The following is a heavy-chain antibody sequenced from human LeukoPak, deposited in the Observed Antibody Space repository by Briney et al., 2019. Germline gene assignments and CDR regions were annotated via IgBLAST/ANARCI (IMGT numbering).Heavy chain of an antibody. CDR2: IYAGGGSSA. CDR3: LRQGVGDPPR. CDR1: GFTVSAND. V-gene: IGHV3-53*04. J-gene: IGHJ4*02. D-gene: IGHD3-16*01. Sequence: GGSLRLSCAASGFTVSANDMSWVRQAPGKGLEWVSLIYAGGGSSAFYADSVRGRFTASRHDSKNTLDLQMNGLRADDTAVYYCLRQGVGDPPRWGQGTLVTVSS.